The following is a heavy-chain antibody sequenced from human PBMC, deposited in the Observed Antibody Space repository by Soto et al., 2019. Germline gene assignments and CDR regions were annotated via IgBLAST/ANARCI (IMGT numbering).Heavy chain of an antibody. V-gene: IGHV1-18*01. J-gene: IGHJ6*02. D-gene: IGHD3-10*01. CDR2: IDTHTDET. Sequence: QAPVLQSGPEVKKPGASVKVSCQTSGYTFTTYGVSWVRQAPGQGLEWMGSIDTHTDETRYPQKFQGRVTVTADTSSSTAYMEVRNLSSDDTAMYYCARDVGVGSYGPQIQGMDVWGQGTTVTVSS. CDR1: GYTFTTYG. CDR3: ARDVGVGSYGPQIQGMDV.